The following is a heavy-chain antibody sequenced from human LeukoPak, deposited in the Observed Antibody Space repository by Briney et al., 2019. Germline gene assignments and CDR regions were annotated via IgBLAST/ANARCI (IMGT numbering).Heavy chain of an antibody. J-gene: IGHJ4*02. Sequence: GGSLRLSCAASGFTFSSYWMHWVRQAPGKGLVWVSRIDSDGCGTSYADSVKGRFTISRDNAENTLYLQMNSLRAEDTAVYYCARSMVRGVIIEGRGFDYWGQGTLVTVSS. V-gene: IGHV3-74*01. D-gene: IGHD3-10*01. CDR3: ARSMVRGVIIEGRGFDY. CDR1: GFTFSSYW. CDR2: IDSDGCGT.